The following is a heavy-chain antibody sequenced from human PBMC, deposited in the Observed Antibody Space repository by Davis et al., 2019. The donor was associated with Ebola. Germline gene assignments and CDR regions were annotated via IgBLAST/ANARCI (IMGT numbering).Heavy chain of an antibody. Sequence: GESLKISCAASGFSVSDKYMSWVRQAPGKGLEWVSYISSSSSTIYYADSVKGRFTISRDNAKNSLYLQMNSLRDEDTAVYFCARTSIVGTTTTASDIWGQGTMVTVSS. CDR2: ISSSSSTI. J-gene: IGHJ3*02. CDR3: ARTSIVGTTTTASDI. CDR1: GFSVSDKY. D-gene: IGHD1-26*01. V-gene: IGHV3-11*01.